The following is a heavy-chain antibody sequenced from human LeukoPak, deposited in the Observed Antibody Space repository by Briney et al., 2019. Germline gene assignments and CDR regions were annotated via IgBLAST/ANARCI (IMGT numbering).Heavy chain of an antibody. CDR1: GFTFSDYY. CDR3: AKGEFGVVITFFDY. J-gene: IGHJ4*02. CDR2: ISSSGNSI. Sequence: GSLRLSCATSGFTFSDYYMSWIRQAPGKGLEWVSYISSSGNSIYYADSVKGRFTISRDNSKNTLYLQMNSLRAEDTAVYYCAKGEFGVVITFFDYWGQGTLVTVSS. V-gene: IGHV3-11*01. D-gene: IGHD3-3*01.